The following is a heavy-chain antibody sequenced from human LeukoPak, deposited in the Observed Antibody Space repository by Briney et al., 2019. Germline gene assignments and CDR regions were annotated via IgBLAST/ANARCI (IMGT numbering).Heavy chain of an antibody. V-gene: IGHV4-34*01. J-gene: IGHJ4*02. Sequence: PSETLALTCAVYGGPFSGYYWSWIRQPPGKGLEWIGEINHSGSTNYNPSLKSRVTISVDTSKNQFSLKLSSVTAADKAVYYCARVEDSSGYYYDYWGQGTLVTVSS. CDR3: ARVEDSSGYYYDY. CDR1: GGPFSGYY. D-gene: IGHD3-22*01. CDR2: INHSGST.